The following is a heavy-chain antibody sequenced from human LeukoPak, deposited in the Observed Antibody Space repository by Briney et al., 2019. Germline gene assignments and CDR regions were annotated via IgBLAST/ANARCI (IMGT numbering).Heavy chain of an antibody. Sequence: GGSLRLSCAASGFNFRDSAMHWVRQPPGKGLEGVAVTSYDGTNKYYADSVKGRFTISRDNSKNTLYLQMNSLTLEGTAVYYCAADYGDYLSPSDWGQGTLVTVSS. CDR1: GFNFRDSA. CDR2: TSYDGTNK. V-gene: IGHV3-30*04. J-gene: IGHJ4*02. D-gene: IGHD4-17*01. CDR3: AADYGDYLSPSD.